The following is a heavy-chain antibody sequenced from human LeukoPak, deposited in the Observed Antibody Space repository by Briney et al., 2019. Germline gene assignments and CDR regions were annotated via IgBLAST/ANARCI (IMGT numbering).Heavy chain of an antibody. CDR2: SGSSGSYT. CDR3: AREDYSSGNPTIDT. D-gene: IGHD3-10*01. CDR1: GFTFSRYA. V-gene: IGHV3-21*01. J-gene: IGHJ5*02. Sequence: PGRCLRLSCAAAGFTFSRYAMRCVRQAPGKCMEWVSCSGSSGSYTYYADSVKGRFTIARDNAKNSLYLQMDRLRDEDGAVYYCAREDYSSGNPTIDTWGQGTLVTVSS.